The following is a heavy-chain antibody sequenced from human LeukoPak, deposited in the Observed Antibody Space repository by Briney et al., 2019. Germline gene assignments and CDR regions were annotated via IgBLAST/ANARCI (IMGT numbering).Heavy chain of an antibody. J-gene: IGHJ3*02. Sequence: PXETLSLTCTVSGGSISTSSYYWGWIRQPPGKGLEWIGSIYYGGTTYYNPSLKSRVSISVDTSESQFSLKLSSVTAADTALYYCTRGLPRANDAFDIWGRGTMVTVSS. CDR2: IYYGGTT. CDR1: GGSISTSSYY. CDR3: TRGLPRANDAFDI. V-gene: IGHV4-39*01.